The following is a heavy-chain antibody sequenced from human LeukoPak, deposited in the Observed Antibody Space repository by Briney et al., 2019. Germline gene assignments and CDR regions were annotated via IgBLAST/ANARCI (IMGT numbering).Heavy chain of an antibody. CDR1: GFTFSSYS. CDR3: AKEGAVFGVVIIPYGMVV. Sequence: PGGSLRLSCAASGFTFSSYSMNWVRQAPGKGLEWVSSISSSSSYIYYADSVKGRFTISRDNAKNSLYLQMNSLRAEDTAVYYCAKEGAVFGVVIIPYGMVVWGQGTTVTVSS. CDR2: ISSSSSYI. V-gene: IGHV3-21*01. D-gene: IGHD3-3*01. J-gene: IGHJ6*02.